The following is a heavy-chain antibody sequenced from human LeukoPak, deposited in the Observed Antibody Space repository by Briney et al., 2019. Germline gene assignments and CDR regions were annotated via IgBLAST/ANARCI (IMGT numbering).Heavy chain of an antibody. D-gene: IGHD3-9*01. CDR1: GFTFSSYV. CDR3: AKAKLTVGQREGFDY. Sequence: PGGSLRLSCVASGFTFSSYVMVWARQAPGKGLEWVSVIGGGGVTTYYADSVKGRFTISRDNSRTTLYLQMNSLRTEDTAIYFCAKAKLTVGQREGFDYWGPGTLVTVSS. CDR2: IGGGGVTT. J-gene: IGHJ4*02. V-gene: IGHV3-23*01.